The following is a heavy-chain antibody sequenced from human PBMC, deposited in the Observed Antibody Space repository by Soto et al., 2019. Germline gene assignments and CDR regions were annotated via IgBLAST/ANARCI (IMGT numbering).Heavy chain of an antibody. Sequence: VQLVESGGGLVQPGGSLRLSCAASGFTFSDYYMSWIRQAPGKGLEWVSYISSSGSTIYYEDSVKGRFTISRDNDKNSRCLQMTSRRAEDTAVYYFATTSYCDLWSGYGVDAFDIWGQGTMVTVSS. CDR2: ISSSGSTI. CDR1: GFTFSDYY. D-gene: IGHD3-3*01. CDR3: ATTSYCDLWSGYGVDAFDI. J-gene: IGHJ3*02. V-gene: IGHV3-11*01.